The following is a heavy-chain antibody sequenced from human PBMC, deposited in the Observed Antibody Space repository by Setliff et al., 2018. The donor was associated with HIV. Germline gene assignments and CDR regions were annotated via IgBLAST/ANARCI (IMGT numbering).Heavy chain of an antibody. CDR1: GDPINSHY. J-gene: IGHJ3*01. CDR2: ISYNEYT. D-gene: IGHD1-26*01. CDR3: ARDHNSGTLHAFDL. V-gene: IGHV4-59*11. Sequence: SETLSLTCTVSGDPINSHYWSWIRQPPGEGLEWIGHISYNEYTNYNPSLKSRVTISLDTSKKHFSLDLYSVTAAETAVYYCARDHNSGTLHAFDLWGQGTKVTVSS.